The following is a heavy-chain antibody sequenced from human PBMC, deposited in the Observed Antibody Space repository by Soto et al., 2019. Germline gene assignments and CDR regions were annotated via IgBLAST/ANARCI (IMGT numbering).Heavy chain of an antibody. V-gene: IGHV3-72*01. CDR2: IRSKANSHTT. CDR3: TRTRYYDSSGYTFDK. CDR1: GFSFSDHY. Sequence: GGSLRLSCAASGFSFSDHYMDWVRQAPGKGLEWVGRIRSKANSHTTEYAASVKGRFTISRDDPKNSVYLQMNSLKTEDTAVYYCTRTRYYDSSGYTFDKWGQGTLVTVSS. D-gene: IGHD3-22*01. J-gene: IGHJ4*02.